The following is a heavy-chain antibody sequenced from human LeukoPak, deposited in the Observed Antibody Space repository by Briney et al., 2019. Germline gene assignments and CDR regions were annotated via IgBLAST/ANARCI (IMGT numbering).Heavy chain of an antibody. V-gene: IGHV1-2*06. CDR1: GYTFTVYY. Sequence: ASVKVSRKASGYTFTVYYMHWVRQAPGQGLEWLGRINPNSGGTNYAQKFQGRVTMTRDTSISTAYMELSRLRSDDTAVYYCARSRKDNRVAFDIWGQGTMVTVSS. CDR3: ARSRKDNRVAFDI. D-gene: IGHD2-15*01. CDR2: INPNSGGT. J-gene: IGHJ3*02.